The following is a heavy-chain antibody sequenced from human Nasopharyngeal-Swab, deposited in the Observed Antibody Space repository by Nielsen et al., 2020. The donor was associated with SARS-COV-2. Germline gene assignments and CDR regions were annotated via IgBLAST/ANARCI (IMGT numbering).Heavy chain of an antibody. CDR2: IWYDGSNK. CDR1: GFTFSSYG. V-gene: IGHV3-33*06. D-gene: IGHD6-13*01. J-gene: IGHJ4*02. CDR3: AKDGYSSSWQTRLFGY. Sequence: GGSLRLSCAASGFTFSSYGMHWVRQAPGKGLEWVAVIWYDGSNKYYADSVKGRFTISRDNSKNTLYLQMNSLRAEDTAVYYCAKDGYSSSWQTRLFGYWGQGTLVTVSS.